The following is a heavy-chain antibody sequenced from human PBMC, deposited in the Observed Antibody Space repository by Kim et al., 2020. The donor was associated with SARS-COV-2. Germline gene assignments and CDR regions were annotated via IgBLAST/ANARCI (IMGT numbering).Heavy chain of an antibody. CDR3: AREGGLPAAAHIVVVTARGSFDY. D-gene: IGHD2-21*02. V-gene: IGHV4-34*01. CDR2: INHSGST. Sequence: SETLSLTCAVYGGSFSGYYWSWIRQPPGKGLEWIGEINHSGSTNYNPSLKSRVTISVDTSKNQFSLKLSSVTAADTAVYYCAREGGLPAAAHIVVVTARGSFDYWGQGTLVTVSS. J-gene: IGHJ4*02. CDR1: GGSFSGYY.